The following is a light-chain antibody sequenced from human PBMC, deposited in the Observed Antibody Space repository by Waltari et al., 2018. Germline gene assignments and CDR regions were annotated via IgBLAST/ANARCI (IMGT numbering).Light chain of an antibody. V-gene: IGLV2-14*03. CDR2: DVA. Sequence: QSALTQPASVSGSPGQSITISCTATRSDIVDYNSVSWYRQYPGKAPKLMIYDVAFRPSGISNRFSGSKSGNTASLTISGLQTEDEADYYCSSYTTTNTLVFGGGTKLTVL. CDR1: RSDIVDYNS. J-gene: IGLJ2*01. CDR3: SSYTTTNTLV.